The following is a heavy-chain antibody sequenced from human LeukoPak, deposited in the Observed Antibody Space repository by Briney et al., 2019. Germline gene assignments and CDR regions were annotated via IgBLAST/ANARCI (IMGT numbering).Heavy chain of an antibody. D-gene: IGHD1-26*01. CDR2: IIPIFGTA. CDR3: ARAKVGATLSFDY. J-gene: IGHJ4*02. V-gene: IGHV1-69*05. Sequence: SVKVSCKGSGGTFSVYAISWVRQAPGQGLEWMGGIIPIFGTANYAQKSQGRVTITTDESTSTAYMELSSLRSEDTAVYYCARAKVGATLSFDYWGQGTLVTVSS. CDR1: GGTFSVYA.